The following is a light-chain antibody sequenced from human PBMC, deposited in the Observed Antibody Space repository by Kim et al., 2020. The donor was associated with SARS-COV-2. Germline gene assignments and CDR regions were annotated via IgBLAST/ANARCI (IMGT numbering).Light chain of an antibody. J-gene: IGKJ4*01. V-gene: IGKV1-33*01. CDR3: QQYDGLPLT. CDR2: DSS. CDR1: QDIRRF. Sequence: ASGGDRVTITCQASQDIRRFLNWFQQKPGQAPKLLIYDSSNLQTGVPSRFSGSGSGTDFTFTIRSLQSEDIATYYCQQYDGLPLTFGGGTKVDIK.